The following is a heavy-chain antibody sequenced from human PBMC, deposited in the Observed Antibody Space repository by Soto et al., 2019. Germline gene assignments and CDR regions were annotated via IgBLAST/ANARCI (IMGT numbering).Heavy chain of an antibody. D-gene: IGHD6-19*01. V-gene: IGHV3-7*01. Sequence: GGSLRLSCAASGFTFSSYWMSWVRQAPGKGLEWVANIKQDGSEKYYVDSVKGRFTISRDNAKNSLYLQMNSLRAEDTAVYYCTRGVAGIPYYYYYMDVWGKGTTVTVSS. CDR3: TRGVAGIPYYYYYMDV. CDR2: IKQDGSEK. J-gene: IGHJ6*03. CDR1: GFTFSSYW.